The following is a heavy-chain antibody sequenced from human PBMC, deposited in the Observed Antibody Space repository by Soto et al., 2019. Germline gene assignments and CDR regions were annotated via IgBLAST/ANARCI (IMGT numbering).Heavy chain of an antibody. V-gene: IGHV4-39*01. J-gene: IGHJ5*02. CDR1: GGSISSSSYY. Sequence: SETLSLTCTVSGGSISSSSYYWGWIRRPPGKGLEWIGSIYYSGSTYYNPSLKSRVTISVDTSKNQFSLKLSSVTAAGTAVYYCVSHYGEDGGGDCYPRWFDPWGQGTLVTVSS. CDR3: VSHYGEDGGGDCYPRWFDP. D-gene: IGHD2-21*02. CDR2: IYYSGST.